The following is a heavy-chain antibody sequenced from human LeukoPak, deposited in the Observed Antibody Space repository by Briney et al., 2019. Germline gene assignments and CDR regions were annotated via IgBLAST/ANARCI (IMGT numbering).Heavy chain of an antibody. V-gene: IGHV1-2*02. D-gene: IGHD6-13*01. CDR2: INPNSGGT. J-gene: IGHJ4*02. CDR3: ARDQLGIAAAGIY. CDR1: GYTFTGYY. Sequence: GASVKVSCKASGYTFTGYYVHWVRQAPGQGLEWMGWINPNSGGTNYAQKFQGRVTMTRDTSISTAYMELSRLRSDDTAVYYCARDQLGIAAAGIYWGQGTLVTVSS.